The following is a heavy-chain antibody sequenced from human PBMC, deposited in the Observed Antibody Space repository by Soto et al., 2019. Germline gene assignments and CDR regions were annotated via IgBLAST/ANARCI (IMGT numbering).Heavy chain of an antibody. CDR1: GGTFSSYT. CDR3: ASLDYYGSGSSRWFDP. D-gene: IGHD3-10*01. CDR2: IIPILGIA. J-gene: IGHJ5*02. V-gene: IGHV1-69*02. Sequence: SVKVSCKASGGTFSSYTISWVRQAPGQGLEWMGRIIPILGIANYAQKFQGRVTITADKSTSTAYMELSSLRSEDTAVYYCASLDYYGSGSSRWFDPWGQGTLVTVSS.